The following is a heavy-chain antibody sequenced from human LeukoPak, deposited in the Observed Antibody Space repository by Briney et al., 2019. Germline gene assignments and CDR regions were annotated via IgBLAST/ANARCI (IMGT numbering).Heavy chain of an antibody. CDR2: IKSNIDGGTA. V-gene: IGHV3-15*01. D-gene: IGHD3-22*01. CDR1: GFIFNKAW. J-gene: IGHJ4*02. CDR3: ATDWLDY. Sequence: PGGSLRLSCAASGFIFNKAWMTWLRQAPSKGLEWVGRIKSNIDGGTADYAAPVKGRFTVSRDDSRNILYLQMNSLKIEDTAVYYCATDWLDYWGQGTLVTVSS.